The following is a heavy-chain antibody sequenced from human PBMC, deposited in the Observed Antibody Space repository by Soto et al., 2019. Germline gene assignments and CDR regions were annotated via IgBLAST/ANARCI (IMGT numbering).Heavy chain of an antibody. V-gene: IGHV3-53*01. CDR1: GFTVSNNY. J-gene: IGHJ4*02. Sequence: GGSLRLSCAVSGFTVSNNYMSWVRQAPGKGLEGVSVIYSGGYTAYGDSVKGRFTISRDDSKNSLYLQMNSLKTEDTAVYFCARLMGTSFDLWGQGTLVTVSS. CDR2: IYSGGYT. D-gene: IGHD2-8*01. CDR3: ARLMGTSFDL.